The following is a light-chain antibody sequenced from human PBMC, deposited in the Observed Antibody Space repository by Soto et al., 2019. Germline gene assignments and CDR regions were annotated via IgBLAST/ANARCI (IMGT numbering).Light chain of an antibody. CDR3: LQDYNYPLI. CDR1: QDIRSD. J-gene: IGKJ1*01. Sequence: AIQMTQSPSSLSASVGDRVTITCLASQDIRSDLGWYQHKPGKAPKLLIYGASNLQSGVPSRFSGSGSGTDFTLTISSLQPEDFATYYCLQDYNYPLIFGQGTKVEIK. V-gene: IGKV1-6*01. CDR2: GAS.